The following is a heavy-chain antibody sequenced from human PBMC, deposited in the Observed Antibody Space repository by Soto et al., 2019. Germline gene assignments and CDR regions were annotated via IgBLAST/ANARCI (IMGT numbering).Heavy chain of an antibody. J-gene: IGHJ4*02. Sequence: SVKVSCKASGGTFSSYAISWARQAPGQGLEWMGGIIPIFGTANYAQKFQGRVTITADESTSTAYMELSSLRSEDTAVYYCAREVVAARSYYFFDYWGQGTLVTVS. D-gene: IGHD2-15*01. V-gene: IGHV1-69*13. CDR1: GGTFSSYA. CDR3: AREVVAARSYYFFDY. CDR2: IIPIFGTA.